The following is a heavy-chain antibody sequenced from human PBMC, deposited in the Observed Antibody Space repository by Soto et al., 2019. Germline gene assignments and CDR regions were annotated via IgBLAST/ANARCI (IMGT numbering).Heavy chain of an antibody. J-gene: IGHJ4*02. V-gene: IGHV2-70*04. CDR3: ARMFHCRGGPCPFDY. Sequence: SGPTLVNPTPTLTLTCTFSGFSLSTSGMRVSWIRQPPGKALEWLARIDWDDDKFYNTSLKTRLTISKDSSKNQVVLTMTNMDPVDTATYYCARMFHCRGGPCPFDYSGQGALVTVSS. D-gene: IGHD2-15*01. CDR1: GFSLSTSGMR. CDR2: IDWDDDK.